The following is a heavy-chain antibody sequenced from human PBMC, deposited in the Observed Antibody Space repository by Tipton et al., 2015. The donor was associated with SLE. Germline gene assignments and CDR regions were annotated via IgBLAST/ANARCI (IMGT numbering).Heavy chain of an antibody. D-gene: IGHD3-22*01. Sequence: TLSLTCPVSGGSISTYYWGWIRQSPGKGLECIGSISYTGATYYNLSLKSRVPISVDTSKNQFSLKLSSVTAADTAVYYCARDLHALAMIVVDIALEPFDYWGQGTLVTVSS. V-gene: IGHV4-39*07. J-gene: IGHJ4*02. CDR3: ARDLHALAMIVVDIALEPFDY. CDR2: ISYTGAT. CDR1: GGSISTYY.